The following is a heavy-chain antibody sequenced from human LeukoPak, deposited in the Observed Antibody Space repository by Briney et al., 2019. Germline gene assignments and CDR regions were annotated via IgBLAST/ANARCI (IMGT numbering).Heavy chain of an antibody. CDR2: ISSSSRYT. Sequence: GGSLRLSCAASGFPFSDYYMSWIRQAPGKGLNWVSYISSSSRYTNYADSVKGRFTISRDNAKNSLYLQMNSLRAEDTAVYYCARVVKYFDYWGQGTLVTVSS. CDR3: ARVVKYFDY. J-gene: IGHJ4*02. D-gene: IGHD2-15*01. V-gene: IGHV3-11*06. CDR1: GFPFSDYY.